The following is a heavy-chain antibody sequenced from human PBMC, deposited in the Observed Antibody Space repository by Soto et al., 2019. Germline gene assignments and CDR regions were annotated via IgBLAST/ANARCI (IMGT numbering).Heavy chain of an antibody. CDR2: IYWDDDE. V-gene: IGHV2-5*02. J-gene: IGHJ3*01. D-gene: IGHD6-6*01. Sequence: QITLKESGQTLVKPTQILTLTCTFSGFSLTTRGVGVGWIRQPPGEALERLALIYWDDDERYSPSLRSRLTITQDTSKNQVVLTMTNMEPVDTGTYYCAHSYSASPDDGFDVWGQGTRVTVSS. CDR3: AHSYSASPDDGFDV. CDR1: GFSLTTRGVG.